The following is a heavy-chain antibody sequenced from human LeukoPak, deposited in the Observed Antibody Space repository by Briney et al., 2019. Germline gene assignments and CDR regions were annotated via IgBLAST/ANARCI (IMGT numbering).Heavy chain of an antibody. V-gene: IGHV3-48*04. D-gene: IGHD3-9*01. CDR2: ISSSGSTI. J-gene: IGHJ3*02. CDR1: GFSFNTYW. CDR3: ARDCRADILTGYGPGAFDI. Sequence: GGSLRLSCTASGFSFNTYWMTWVRQAPGKGLEWVSYISSSGSTIYYADSVKGRFTISRDNAKNSLYLQMNSLRAEDTAVYYCARDCRADILTGYGPGAFDIWGQGTMVTVSS.